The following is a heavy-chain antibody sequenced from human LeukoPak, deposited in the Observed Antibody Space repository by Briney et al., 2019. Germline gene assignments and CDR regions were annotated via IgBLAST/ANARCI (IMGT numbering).Heavy chain of an antibody. J-gene: IGHJ4*02. CDR2: ISYDGSTK. CDR3: VRGDRGWELTPRGHFEY. V-gene: IGHV3-30*04. D-gene: IGHD1-26*01. CDR1: GFTFSSYE. Sequence: QSGGSLRLSCAASGFTFSSYEMHWVRQAPGKGLVWVAFISYDGSTKYYADSVKGRFTISRDSSKKTLYLQMNSLTPEDTAMYYCVRGDRGWELTPRGHFEYWGQGALVTVSS.